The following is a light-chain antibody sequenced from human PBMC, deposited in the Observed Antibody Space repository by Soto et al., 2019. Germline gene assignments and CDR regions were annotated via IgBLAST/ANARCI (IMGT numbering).Light chain of an antibody. V-gene: IGLV1-51*02. Sequence: QSVLKQPTSVSAAPGQKVTISCYGSSSNIGNNYVSWYQQLPGTAPKLLIYENNKRPSGIPDRFSGSKSGTSATLGITGLQTGDEADYYCGTWDSSLSAWVFGGGTKVTVL. J-gene: IGLJ3*02. CDR3: GTWDSSLSAWV. CDR2: ENN. CDR1: SSNIGNNY.